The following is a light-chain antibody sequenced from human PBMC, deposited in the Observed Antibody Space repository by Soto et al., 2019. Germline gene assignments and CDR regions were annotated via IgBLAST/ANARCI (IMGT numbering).Light chain of an antibody. CDR1: QSVNIGY. CDR3: LQYGSSLT. J-gene: IGKJ4*01. V-gene: IGKV3-20*01. CDR2: ATS. Sequence: EIVLTQSPGTLSLSPGERATLSCRASQSVNIGYLAWYQQRPGQAPRLLIHATSTRATGIPDRFSGRGSGTDFSLTISGLEPEDFAVYYCLQYGSSLTFGGVTKVEI.